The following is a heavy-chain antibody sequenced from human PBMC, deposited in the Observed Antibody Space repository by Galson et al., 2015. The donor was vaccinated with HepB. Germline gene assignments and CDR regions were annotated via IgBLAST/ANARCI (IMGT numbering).Heavy chain of an antibody. J-gene: IGHJ4*02. CDR2: IIPILGIA. D-gene: IGHD3-10*01. V-gene: IGHV1-69*02. CDR1: GGTFSSYT. CDR3: ARGPLGVRGVIITWLDY. Sequence: SVKVSCKASGGTFSSYTISWVRQAPGQGLEWMGRIIPILGIANYAQKFQGRVTITADKSTSTAYMELSSLRSEDTAVYYCARGPLGVRGVIITWLDYWGQGTLVTVSS.